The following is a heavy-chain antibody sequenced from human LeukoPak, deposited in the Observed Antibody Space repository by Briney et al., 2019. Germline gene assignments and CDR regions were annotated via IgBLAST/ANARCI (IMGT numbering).Heavy chain of an antibody. J-gene: IGHJ4*02. CDR2: IYHSGST. CDR3: ARGTYYYDSSGYYSPYYFDY. V-gene: IGHV4-39*07. CDR1: GGSISSSSYY. D-gene: IGHD3-22*01. Sequence: SETLSLTCTVSGGSISSSSYYWGWIRQPPGKGLEWIGEIYHSGSTNYNPSLKGRVTISVDKSKNQFSLKLSFVTAADTAVYYCARGTYYYDSSGYYSPYYFDYWGQGTLVTVSS.